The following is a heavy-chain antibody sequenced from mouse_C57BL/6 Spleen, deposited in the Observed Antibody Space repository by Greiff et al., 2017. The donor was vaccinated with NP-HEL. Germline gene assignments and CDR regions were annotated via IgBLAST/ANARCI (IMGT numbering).Heavy chain of an antibody. Sequence: QVQLQQPGAELVMPGASVKLSCKASGYTFTSYWMHWVKQRPGQGLEWIGEIDPSDSYTNYNQKFKGKSTLTVDKSSSTAYMQLSSLTSEDSAVYYGARGRLDYGSIYAMDYWGQGTSVTVSS. CDR2: IDPSDSYT. J-gene: IGHJ4*01. CDR3: ARGRLDYGSIYAMDY. V-gene: IGHV1-69*01. D-gene: IGHD1-1*01. CDR1: GYTFTSYW.